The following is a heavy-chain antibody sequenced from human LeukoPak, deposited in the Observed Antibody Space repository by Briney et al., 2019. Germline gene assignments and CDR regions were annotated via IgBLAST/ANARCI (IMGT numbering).Heavy chain of an antibody. Sequence: SETLSLTCTVFGGSFTDYFWTRIRHSPGKGLEWIGEINDYTGDSKYNPSLNSRVSISLEKSKNQLSLELRSVTAADTAVCYCARGRIAKIVVVHSFSYGMDVWGQGTTVTVSS. CDR3: ARGRIAKIVVVHSFSYGMDV. V-gene: IGHV4-34*01. J-gene: IGHJ6*02. CDR2: INDYTGDS. CDR1: GGSFTDYF. D-gene: IGHD3-22*01.